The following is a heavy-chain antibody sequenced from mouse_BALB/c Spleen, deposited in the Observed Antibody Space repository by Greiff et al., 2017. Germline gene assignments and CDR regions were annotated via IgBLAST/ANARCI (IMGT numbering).Heavy chain of an antibody. CDR2: INPSNGRT. Sequence: VQLQQPGAELVKPGASVKLSCKASGYTFTSYWMHWVKQRPGQGLEWIGEINPSNGRTNYNEKLKSKATLTVDKASSTAYMQLSSLTSEDSAVYYCARAGLRDAMDYWGQGTSVTVSS. CDR1: GYTFTSYW. V-gene: IGHV1S81*02. CDR3: ARAGLRDAMDY. D-gene: IGHD2-4*01. J-gene: IGHJ4*01.